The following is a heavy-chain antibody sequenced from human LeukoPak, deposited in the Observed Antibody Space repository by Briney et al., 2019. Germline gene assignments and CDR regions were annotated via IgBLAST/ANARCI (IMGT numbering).Heavy chain of an antibody. J-gene: IGHJ5*01. CDR3: TKSHDCSRTSCDS. CDR2: IRSKTDGGTT. D-gene: IGHD2-2*01. CDR1: GFTFSNAW. V-gene: IGHV3-15*01. Sequence: GGSLRLSCAASGFTFSNAWMSWVRQAPGKGLEWVGRIRSKTDGGTTDYAAPVKGRFTISRDDSRNTLYLQMSSLKTEDTAVYYCTKSHDCSRTSCDSWGQGTLVTVSS.